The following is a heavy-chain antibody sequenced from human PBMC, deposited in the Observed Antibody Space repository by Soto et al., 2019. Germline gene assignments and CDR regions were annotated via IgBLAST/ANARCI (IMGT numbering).Heavy chain of an antibody. CDR3: ARGVLRYFDWLLLDNWFDP. V-gene: IGHV1-18*01. J-gene: IGHJ5*02. CDR1: GYTFTSYG. Sequence: ASVKVSCKASGYTFTSYGISWVRQAPGQGLEWMGWIIAYNGNTNYAQKFQGRVTMTADASTSTAYMELSSLRSEDTAVYYCARGVLRYFDWLLLDNWFDPWGQGTLVTVSS. CDR2: IIAYNGNT. D-gene: IGHD3-9*01.